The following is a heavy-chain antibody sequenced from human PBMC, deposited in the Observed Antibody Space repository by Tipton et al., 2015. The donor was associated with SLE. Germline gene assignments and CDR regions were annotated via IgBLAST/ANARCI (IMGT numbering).Heavy chain of an antibody. CDR1: GGSISRYS. CDR2: AYASGNT. V-gene: IGHV4-4*07. Sequence: TLSLTCTVSGGSISRYSWSWIRQPAGKALEWIGHAYASGNTNYNPSLKSRVTMSVDTSKNQFSLKLSSVTAADTSVYYCARHQRGVVATNRGGYFDYWGQGTLVTVSS. D-gene: IGHD5-12*01. J-gene: IGHJ4*02. CDR3: ARHQRGVVATNRGGYFDY.